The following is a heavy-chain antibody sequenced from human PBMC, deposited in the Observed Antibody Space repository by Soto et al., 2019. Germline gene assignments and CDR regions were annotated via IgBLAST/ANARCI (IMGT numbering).Heavy chain of an antibody. V-gene: IGHV3-21*01. J-gene: IGHJ4*02. Sequence: PGGSLRLSCAASGFTFWSYAMAWVRQTPGKGLEWVSSISAGTTFIDYADSVRGRFTISRDNTNDSLYLQMNSLTVEDTALYYCVRETGRDSRNFDHWGRGTLVTVSS. CDR2: ISAGTTFI. CDR3: VRETGRDSRNFDH. D-gene: IGHD3-10*01. CDR1: GFTFWSYA.